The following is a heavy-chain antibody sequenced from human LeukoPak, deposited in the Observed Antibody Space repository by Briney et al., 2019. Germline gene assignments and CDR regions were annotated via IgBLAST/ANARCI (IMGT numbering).Heavy chain of an antibody. CDR1: GFPFSVYS. CDR2: ISGSSNYV. CDR3: AKAYYDPSDYSYYFDY. V-gene: IGHV3-21*01. J-gene: IGHJ4*02. D-gene: IGHD3-22*01. Sequence: GGSLRLSCAASGFPFSVYSMNWVRQAPGKGLEWVSSISGSSNYVYYADSVKGRFTISRDNAKNSVYLHMNSLRAEDTAVYYCAKAYYDPSDYSYYFDYWGQGTLVTVSS.